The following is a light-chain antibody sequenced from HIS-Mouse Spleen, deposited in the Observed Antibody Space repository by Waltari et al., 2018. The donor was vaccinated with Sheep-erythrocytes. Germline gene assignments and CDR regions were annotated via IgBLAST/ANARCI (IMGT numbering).Light chain of an antibody. CDR3: QQYYSTLLT. V-gene: IGKV4-1*01. Sequence: IVMTQSPDSLAVSLGERATINCKPSQSVLYSSNNKNYLAWYQQKPGQPPKLLIYWASTRESGVPDRFSGSGSGTDFTLTISSLQAEDVAVYYCQQYYSTLLTFGGGTKMEIK. CDR1: QSVLYSSNNKNY. CDR2: WAS. J-gene: IGKJ4*01.